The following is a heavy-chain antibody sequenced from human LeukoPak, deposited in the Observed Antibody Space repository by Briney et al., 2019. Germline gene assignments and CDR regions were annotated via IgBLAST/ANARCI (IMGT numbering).Heavy chain of an antibody. D-gene: IGHD1-14*01. Sequence: SGGPLRLSCEGSGFNFNDAWMSWIRQAPGKGLEWVGRVRTTAEGETTDYAAPVRGRFIISRDDSKNMVFLQMNRLETEDTAIYYCTAGLGITDDDSWGQGTLVTVSS. CDR2: VRTTAEGETT. J-gene: IGHJ4*02. CDR1: GFNFNDAW. CDR3: TAGLGITDDDS. V-gene: IGHV3-15*01.